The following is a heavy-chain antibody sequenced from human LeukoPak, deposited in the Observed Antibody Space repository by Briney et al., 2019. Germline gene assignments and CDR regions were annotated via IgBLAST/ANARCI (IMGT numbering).Heavy chain of an antibody. CDR1: GFTFSSYG. D-gene: IGHD3-16*01. Sequence: GGSLRLSCAASGFTFSSYGMHWVRQAPGKGLEWVAFIRYDGSNKYYADSVKGRFTISRDNAKNSLYLQMNSLRADDTAVYYCASSQGASWGQGTLVTVSS. J-gene: IGHJ1*01. CDR3: ASSQGAS. CDR2: IRYDGSNK. V-gene: IGHV3-30*02.